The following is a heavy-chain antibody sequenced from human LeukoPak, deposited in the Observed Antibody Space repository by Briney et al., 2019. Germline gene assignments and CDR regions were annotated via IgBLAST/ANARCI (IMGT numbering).Heavy chain of an antibody. D-gene: IGHD1-26*01. J-gene: IGHJ6*03. V-gene: IGHV1-2*02. CDR2: INPNSGGT. CDR1: GYTFTGYY. Sequence: ASVKVSCKASGYTFTGYYMHWVRQAPGQGLEWMGWINPNSGGTNYAQKFQGRVTMTRDTSISTAYMELSRLRSDDTAVYYCARDGSGPYSGGYPSYYYYYYMDVWGKGTTVTISS. CDR3: ARDGSGPYSGGYPSYYYYYYMDV.